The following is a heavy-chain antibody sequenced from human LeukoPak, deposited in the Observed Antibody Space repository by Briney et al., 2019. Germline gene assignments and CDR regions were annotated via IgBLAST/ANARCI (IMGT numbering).Heavy chain of an antibody. D-gene: IGHD4-23*01. Sequence: GGSLRLSCAASGFTFSTYWMHWVRQAPGKGLVWVSRINRDGSSISYADSVKGRFTISRDNAKNTLYLQMNSLRAEDTAVYYCARPAYGGDVVVAFDIWGQGTMVTVSS. J-gene: IGHJ3*02. CDR3: ARPAYGGDVVVAFDI. CDR2: INRDGSSI. V-gene: IGHV3-74*01. CDR1: GFTFSTYW.